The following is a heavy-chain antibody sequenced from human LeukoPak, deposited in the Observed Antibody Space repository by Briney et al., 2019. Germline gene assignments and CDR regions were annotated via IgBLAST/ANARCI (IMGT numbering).Heavy chain of an antibody. CDR2: IRSNAYGGTT. D-gene: IGHD3-10*01. CDR1: GYTFGDYG. CDR3: GRIYGSGCFLPDY. Sequence: SGGSLRLSCTVSGYTFGDYGVGWVRQAPGKGLEWVGFIRSNAYGGTTEYAASVKGRFTISREDSKTTAYLQMNSLKIEDAAVYYCGRIYGSGCFLPDYWGQGTLVTVSS. J-gene: IGHJ4*02. V-gene: IGHV3-49*04.